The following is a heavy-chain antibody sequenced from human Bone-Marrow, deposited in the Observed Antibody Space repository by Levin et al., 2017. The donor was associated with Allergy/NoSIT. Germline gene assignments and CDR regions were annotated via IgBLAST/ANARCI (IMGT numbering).Heavy chain of an antibody. J-gene: IGHJ4*02. CDR1: GFTFSSYA. V-gene: IGHV3-23*01. Sequence: TGGSLRLSCAASGFTFSSYAMSWVRQAPGKGLEWVSAISGSGGSTYYADSVKGRFTISRDNSKNTLYLQMNSLRAEDTAVYYCAKVGANSWLPRPLFKSVRFYYFDYWGQGTLVTVSS. CDR3: AKVGANSWLPRPLFKSVRFYYFDY. D-gene: IGHD6-13*01. CDR2: ISGSGGST.